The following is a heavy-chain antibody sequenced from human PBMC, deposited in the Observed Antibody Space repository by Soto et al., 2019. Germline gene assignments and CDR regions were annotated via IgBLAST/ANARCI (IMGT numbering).Heavy chain of an antibody. V-gene: IGHV2-26*01. CDR2: IFSNDDK. CDR1: GFSLTNTRMG. CDR3: ARMWDRWEHYYYYGMDV. Sequence: QVTLKESGPVLVKPTEPLTLTCTVSGFSLTNTRMGVSWIRQPPGKALEGLAHIFSNDDKSYSTSLKSRLTSSTDTSNSQVVLTMTNMDPVDTATYYGARMWDRWEHYYYYGMDVWGQGTTVSVSS. D-gene: IGHD1-26*01. J-gene: IGHJ6*02.